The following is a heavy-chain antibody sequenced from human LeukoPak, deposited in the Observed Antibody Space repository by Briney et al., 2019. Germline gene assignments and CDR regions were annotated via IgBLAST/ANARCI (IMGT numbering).Heavy chain of an antibody. Sequence: ASVKVSCKASGYTFTGYYMHWVRQAPGQGLEWMGWISGYNGNTNYAQKLQGRVTMTTDTSTSTAYMELRSLRSDDTAVYYCARATDVVVPASMDVWGKGTTVTVSS. J-gene: IGHJ6*03. CDR2: ISGYNGNT. CDR1: GYTFTGYY. D-gene: IGHD2-2*01. V-gene: IGHV1-18*04. CDR3: ARATDVVVPASMDV.